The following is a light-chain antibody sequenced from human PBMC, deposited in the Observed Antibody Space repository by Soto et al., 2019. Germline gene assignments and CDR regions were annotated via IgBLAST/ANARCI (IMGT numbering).Light chain of an antibody. CDR2: GAS. J-gene: IGKJ2*01. CDR3: QVSANSPPKYT. V-gene: IGKV3-20*01. Sequence: EIVLTQSPGTLSLSPGERATLSCRASQTISSSDLAWYQQKPGQAPRLLIFGASSRAPDIPDRFSGSGSGTDFTLTISRLDPEDFAVCYCQVSANSPPKYTFRQGTKLQI. CDR1: QTISSSD.